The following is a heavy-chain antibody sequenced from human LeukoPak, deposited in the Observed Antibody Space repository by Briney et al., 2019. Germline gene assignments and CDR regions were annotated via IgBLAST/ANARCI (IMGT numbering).Heavy chain of an antibody. CDR2: ISHSGTYT. V-gene: IGHV3-23*01. J-gene: IGHJ4*02. D-gene: IGHD1-26*01. CDR1: RFTFSNYA. CDR3: AKSGPGELLGDFDY. Sequence: GGSLRLSCAASRFTFSNYAMTWVRLAPGKGLEWVSAISHSGTYTYYADSVKGRFTISRDNSKNTLYLQMDSLRAEDTAVYYCAKSGPGELLGDFDYWGQGTLVTVSS.